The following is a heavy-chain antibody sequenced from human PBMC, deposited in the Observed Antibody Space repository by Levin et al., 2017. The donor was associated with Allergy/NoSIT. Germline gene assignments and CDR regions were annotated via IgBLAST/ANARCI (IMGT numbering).Heavy chain of an antibody. CDR2: ILALLGVT. D-gene: IGHD3-3*01. J-gene: IGHJ4*02. V-gene: IGHV1-69*02. Sequence: SVKVSCKASGGPFSSHTIHWVRQAPGQGLEWMGRILALLGVTNYPQNFQGRVTITADKSTNTVYMELSSLRTEDTAVYFCGSWSGSSFDSWGQGTLVTVSS. CDR3: GSWSGSSFDS. CDR1: GGPFSSHT.